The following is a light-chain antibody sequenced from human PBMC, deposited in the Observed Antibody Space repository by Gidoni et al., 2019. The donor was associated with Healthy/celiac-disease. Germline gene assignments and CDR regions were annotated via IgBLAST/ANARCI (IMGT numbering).Light chain of an antibody. Sequence: QTVVTQEPSFAVSPGGTVTLTCGLSSGSVSTSYNPSLYQQTPGQAPLTLIYSTNSRSSGVPARFSVSILGNKAALTITGAQAADESDYYCVLYMGSGISVFGVGTKLTVL. CDR1: SGSVSTSYN. CDR2: STN. J-gene: IGLJ3*02. CDR3: VLYMGSGISV. V-gene: IGLV8-61*01.